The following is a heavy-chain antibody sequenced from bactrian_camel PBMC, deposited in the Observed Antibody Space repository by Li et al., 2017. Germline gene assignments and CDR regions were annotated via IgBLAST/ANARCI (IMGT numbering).Heavy chain of an antibody. CDR2: VYSDGTNT. D-gene: IGHD4*01. CDR1: GLTFDDSD. V-gene: IGHV3-2*01. Sequence: HVQLVESGGGSVQPGGSLKLSCTATGLTFDDSDMSWVRQAPGKGLEWVSSVYSDGTNTYYADSVKGRFTTSRDNAKNTVYLQMNSLKSEDTALYYCAAERGPSSYQSDYAVFRGCLFGYWGQGTQVTVS. CDR3: AAERGPSSYQSDYAVFRGCLFGY. J-gene: IGHJ6*01.